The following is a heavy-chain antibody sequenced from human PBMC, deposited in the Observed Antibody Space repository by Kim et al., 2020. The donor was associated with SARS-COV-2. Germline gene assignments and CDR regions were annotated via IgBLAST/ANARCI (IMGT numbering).Heavy chain of an antibody. D-gene: IGHD3-22*01. CDR1: GFTFSNYG. Sequence: GGSLRLSCAASGFTFSNYGMPWVRQAPGKGLEWVAIIWYDGSSTYYADSVKGRFTISRDNSKYTLYLQLNSLRAEDTAVYYCSRGESGGYYHRPDHWGQG. CDR2: IWYDGSST. V-gene: IGHV3-33*01. J-gene: IGHJ4*02. CDR3: SRGESGGYYHRPDH.